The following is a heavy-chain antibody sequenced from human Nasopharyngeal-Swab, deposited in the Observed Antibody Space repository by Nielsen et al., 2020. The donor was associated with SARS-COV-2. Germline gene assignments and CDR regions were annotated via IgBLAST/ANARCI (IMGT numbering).Heavy chain of an antibody. Sequence: VRQAPGKGLEWVSLISGDGGSTYYADSVKGRFTISRDSSKNSLYLQMNSLRTEDTALYYCAKAHCSSTSCYHRGGPMDVWGKGTTVTVSS. J-gene: IGHJ6*03. D-gene: IGHD2-2*01. CDR2: ISGDGGST. V-gene: IGHV3-43*02. CDR3: AKAHCSSTSCYHRGGPMDV.